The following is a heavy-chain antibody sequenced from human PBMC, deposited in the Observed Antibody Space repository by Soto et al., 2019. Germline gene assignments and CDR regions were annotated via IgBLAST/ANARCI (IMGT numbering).Heavy chain of an antibody. J-gene: IGHJ3*02. D-gene: IGHD2-2*01. CDR2: INPNSGGT. V-gene: IGHV1-2*04. Sequence: QVQLVQSGAEVKKPGASVKVSCKASGYTFTGYYMHWVRQAPGQGLEGMGWINPNSGGTNYAQKFQGWVTMTRDTSISTGYMELSRLRSDDTAVYYCARSRHETYCSSTSCLNDAFDIWGQGTMVTVSS. CDR3: ARSRHETYCSSTSCLNDAFDI. CDR1: GYTFTGYY.